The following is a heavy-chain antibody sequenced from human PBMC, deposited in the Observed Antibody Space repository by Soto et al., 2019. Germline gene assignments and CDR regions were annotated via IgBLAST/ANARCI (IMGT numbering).Heavy chain of an antibody. Sequence: SETLSLTCTVSGDSLSSGGHYWSWTRQHPGKGLEWIGHIYDSVNTYYSPSLRSRVTISADMSKNQFSLNLRSVTAADTAVYYCARVDHRGYFAILTDYWGQGTLVTVSS. CDR1: GDSLSSGGHY. V-gene: IGHV4-31*03. CDR2: IYDSVNT. CDR3: ARVDHRGYFAILTDY. J-gene: IGHJ4*02. D-gene: IGHD3-9*01.